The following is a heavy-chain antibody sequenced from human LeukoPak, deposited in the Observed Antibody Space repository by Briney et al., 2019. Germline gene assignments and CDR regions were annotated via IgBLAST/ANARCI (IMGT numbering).Heavy chain of an antibody. CDR3: ARELSSYGPFDY. D-gene: IGHD5-18*01. V-gene: IGHV3-33*01. CDR1: GFTFSSYG. J-gene: IGHJ4*02. CDR2: IWYDGSNK. Sequence: GGSLRLSCAASGFTFSSYGMHWVRQAPGKGLEWVAVIWYDGSNKYYADSVKGRFTISRDNSKNTLYLQMNSLRAEDTAVYYCARELSSYGPFDYWGQGTLVTVSS.